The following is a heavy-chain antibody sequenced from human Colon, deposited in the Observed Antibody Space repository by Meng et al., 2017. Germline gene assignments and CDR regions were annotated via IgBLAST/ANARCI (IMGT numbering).Heavy chain of an antibody. V-gene: IGHV3-74*01. J-gene: IGHJ4*02. CDR1: DFTFSNYW. CDR3: ARGPDILTGSFSSYFDY. Sequence: GESLKISCAVSDFTFSNYWMHWVRQAPGKGLVWVAGINSDETNTNYADSVKGRFTISRDNAKNTPYLQMNSLRAEDAAVYYCARGPDILTGSFSSYFDYWGQGTLVTVSS. D-gene: IGHD3-9*01. CDR2: INSDETNT.